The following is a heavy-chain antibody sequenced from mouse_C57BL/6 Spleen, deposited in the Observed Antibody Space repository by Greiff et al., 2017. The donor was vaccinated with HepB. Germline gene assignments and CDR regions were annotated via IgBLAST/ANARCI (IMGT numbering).Heavy chain of an antibody. CDR2: INYVGSST. D-gene: IGHD1-1*01. V-gene: IGHV5-16*01. Sequence: EVQLVESEGGLVNPGGSMKLSCTASGFTFGDYYMPWVRQVPEKGLDWVANINYVGSSTYYLDSLKSRFTISRDNAKNILYLQMSSLKSEDTATYYYARNYYGSDWYFDVWGTGTTVTVSS. CDR1: GFTFGDYY. CDR3: ARNYYGSDWYFDV. J-gene: IGHJ1*03.